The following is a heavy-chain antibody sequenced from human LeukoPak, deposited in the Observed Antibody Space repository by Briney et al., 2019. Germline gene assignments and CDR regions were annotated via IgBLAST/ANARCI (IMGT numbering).Heavy chain of an antibody. CDR2: INPGGGST. D-gene: IGHD4-17*01. V-gene: IGHV1-46*01. Sequence: GASVKVSCKASGYTFTSYYMHCVRQAPGQGLEWMGIINPGGGSTSYAQKFQDRITMTRDTSTNTVYMELSSLRSEDTAVYYCARDERYGDPAGGGYLYYYGMDVWGQGTTVTVSS. CDR3: ARDERYGDPAGGGYLYYYGMDV. J-gene: IGHJ6*02. CDR1: GYTFTSYY.